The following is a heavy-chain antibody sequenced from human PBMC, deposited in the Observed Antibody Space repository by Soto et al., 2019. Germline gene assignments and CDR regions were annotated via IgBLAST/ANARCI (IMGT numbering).Heavy chain of an antibody. V-gene: IGHV1-69*08. CDR2: IIPILGIA. J-gene: IGHJ4*02. D-gene: IGHD6-19*01. CDR1: GGTFSSYT. Sequence: QVQLVQSGAEVKKPGSSVKVSCKASGGTFSSYTISWVRQAPGQGLEWMGRIIPILGIANYAQKFQGRVTITADKSTSTADMELSSLRSEDTAVYYCARERYSSGWLPNWGQGTLVTVSS. CDR3: ARERYSSGWLPN.